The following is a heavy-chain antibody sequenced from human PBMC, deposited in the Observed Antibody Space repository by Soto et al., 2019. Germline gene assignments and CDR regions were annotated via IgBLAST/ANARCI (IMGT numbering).Heavy chain of an antibody. CDR1: GFTFRHYD. CDR3: ARTARDFYGLDV. CDR2: ISAAGDP. J-gene: IGHJ6*02. Sequence: EVQLVESGGGLVQPGGSLILSCEASGFTFRHYDMHWVRQGTGKGLEWVSGISAAGDPDYADSVEGRVTIARENAQNSFFLQMNRLRVGDTAVYYCARTARDFYGLDVWCQGTTVIVSS. V-gene: IGHV3-13*05. D-gene: IGHD2-21*02.